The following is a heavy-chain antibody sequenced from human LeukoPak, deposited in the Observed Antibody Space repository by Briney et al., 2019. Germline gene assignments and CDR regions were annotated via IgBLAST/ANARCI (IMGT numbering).Heavy chain of an antibody. V-gene: IGHV3-23*01. CDR2: ISGGGTYT. CDR3: AKGKYSSSWYFDY. J-gene: IGHJ4*02. D-gene: IGHD6-13*01. Sequence: GGSLRLSCASSGFTFSDYAMTWVRRAPGRGLEWVSAISGGGTYTYYADSVKGRFTISRDNSKNTLYLQMNGLRAEDTAVYYCAKGKYSSSWYFDYWGQGTLVTVSS. CDR1: GFTFSDYA.